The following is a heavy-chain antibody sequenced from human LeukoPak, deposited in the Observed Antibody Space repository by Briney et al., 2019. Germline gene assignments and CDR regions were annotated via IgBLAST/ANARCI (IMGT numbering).Heavy chain of an antibody. V-gene: IGHV4-4*01. Sequence: PAGTLSLTCVVSGGSVSSSKLWSGVRQPPGKGLEGIGQVYHDGGTKYNPSLKSRVTILVDKSKNQFSLQLSSLTAADTAVYFCERQYGAGHYIFDYWGQGTLVFVSP. CDR3: ERQYGAGHYIFDY. J-gene: IGHJ4*02. CDR1: GGSVSSSKL. CDR2: VYHDGGT. D-gene: IGHD3-10*01.